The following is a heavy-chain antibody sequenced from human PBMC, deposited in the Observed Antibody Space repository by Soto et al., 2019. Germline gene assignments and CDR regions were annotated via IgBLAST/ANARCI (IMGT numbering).Heavy chain of an antibody. J-gene: IGHJ4*02. CDR3: ARVSAAAGSSDY. Sequence: SETLSLTCAVYGGSFSGYYWSWIRQPPGKGLEWIGEINHSGSTNYNPSLKSRVTISVDTSKNQFSLKLSSVTAADTAVYYCARVSAAAGSSDYWGQGTLVTSPQ. V-gene: IGHV4-34*01. CDR2: INHSGST. D-gene: IGHD6-13*01. CDR1: GGSFSGYY.